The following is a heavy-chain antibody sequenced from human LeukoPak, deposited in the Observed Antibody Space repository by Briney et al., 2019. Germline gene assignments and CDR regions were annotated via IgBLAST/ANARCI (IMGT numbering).Heavy chain of an antibody. CDR3: MTWLQHHFDY. J-gene: IGHJ4*02. Sequence: SGGSLRLSCAASGFTFSSYAMNCVRQALGQGLEWVSTISDPHSGSQTHYADSVKGRFTISRDDSQNTVYLQMDSLRAEDTAVYYCMTWLQHHFDYWGQGTQVTVSS. V-gene: IGHV3-23*01. CDR2: ISDPHSGSQT. D-gene: IGHD5-24*01. CDR1: GFTFSSYA.